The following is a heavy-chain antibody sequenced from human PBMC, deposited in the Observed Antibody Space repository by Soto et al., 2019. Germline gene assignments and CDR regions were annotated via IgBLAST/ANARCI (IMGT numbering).Heavy chain of an antibody. CDR3: ARSIRGPRRFNGMDV. CDR1: GFSLTSPGMC. J-gene: IGHJ6*02. Sequence: SGPTLVNPTETLTLTCTFSGFSLTSPGMCVSWIRQSPGKALEWLALIERDDDDEYYGTSLKTRLTISKDTRKNQVVLTMANMEPADTATYYCARSIRGPRRFNGMDVWGQGTTVTVSS. D-gene: IGHD1-20*01. CDR2: IERDDDDE. V-gene: IGHV2-70*13.